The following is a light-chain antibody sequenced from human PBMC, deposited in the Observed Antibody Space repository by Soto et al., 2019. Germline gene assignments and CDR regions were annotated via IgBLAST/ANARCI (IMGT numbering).Light chain of an antibody. Sequence: EIVMTQYPGTLSLSPGENATLSCRASQSLTSSYLAWYQQRPGQAPRLLIYGVSSRATGIPDRFSGSGAGTDFTLTISRVEHEDFAVYYCQQYGNSLWTGGQGTKVEI. CDR2: GVS. CDR3: QQYGNSLWT. J-gene: IGKJ1*01. V-gene: IGKV3-20*01. CDR1: QSLTSSY.